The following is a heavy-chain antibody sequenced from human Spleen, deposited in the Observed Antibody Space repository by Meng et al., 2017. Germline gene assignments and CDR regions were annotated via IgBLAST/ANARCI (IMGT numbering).Heavy chain of an antibody. Sequence: SETLSLTCTVSGGSISSGGYYWSWIRQHPGKGLEWIGYIYYSGSTYYNPSLKSRVTISVDTSKNQFSLKLSSVTAADTAVFYCARVRLSSGFDSWGQGTLVTVSS. J-gene: IGHJ4*02. CDR3: ARVRLSSGFDS. D-gene: IGHD3-22*01. CDR2: IYYSGST. V-gene: IGHV4-31*03. CDR1: GGSISSGGYY.